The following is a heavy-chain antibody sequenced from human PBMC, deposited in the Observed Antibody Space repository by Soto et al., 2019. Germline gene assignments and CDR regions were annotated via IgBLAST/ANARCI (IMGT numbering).Heavy chain of an antibody. CDR3: ARDLWREQFFDP. Sequence: HPXEVLRLSCAASGFTVSSYCMSWVRQAPGKGLEWVANIKQDGSEKYYVDSVKGRFTISRDNAKNSLYLQMNSLRAEDTAVYYCARDLWREQFFDPWGQGTLVTVSS. J-gene: IGHJ5*02. CDR1: GFTVSSYC. CDR2: IKQDGSEK. D-gene: IGHD3-3*01. V-gene: IGHV3-7*01.